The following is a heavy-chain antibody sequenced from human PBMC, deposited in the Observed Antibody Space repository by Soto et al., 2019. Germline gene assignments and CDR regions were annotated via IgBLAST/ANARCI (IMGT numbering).Heavy chain of an antibody. Sequence: GESLKISCKGSGYSFTSYWISWVRQMPGKGLEWMGRIDPSDSYTNYSPSFQGHVTISADKSISTAYLQWSSLKASDAAMYYCASTGYCSSTSCYGVYYYGMDVWGQGTTVTVS. V-gene: IGHV5-10-1*01. CDR3: ASTGYCSSTSCYGVYYYGMDV. J-gene: IGHJ6*02. CDR2: IDPSDSYT. D-gene: IGHD2-2*01. CDR1: GYSFTSYW.